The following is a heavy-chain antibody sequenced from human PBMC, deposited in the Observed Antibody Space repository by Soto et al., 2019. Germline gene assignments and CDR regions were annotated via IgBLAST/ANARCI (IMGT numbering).Heavy chain of an antibody. Sequence: QVHLVQSGAEVKKPGASVKVSCKASGYTFTGYGIGWVRQAPGQGLEWMGWISAYNGRTLYSEKLQGRFTMTTDTSTRTVFMEVRSLTYDDTAVYYCARSRTGYGDDCVPLKYWGQGTLVTVSS. V-gene: IGHV1-18*01. CDR2: ISAYNGRT. D-gene: IGHD5-12*01. CDR3: ARSRTGYGDDCVPLKY. CDR1: GYTFTGYG. J-gene: IGHJ4*02.